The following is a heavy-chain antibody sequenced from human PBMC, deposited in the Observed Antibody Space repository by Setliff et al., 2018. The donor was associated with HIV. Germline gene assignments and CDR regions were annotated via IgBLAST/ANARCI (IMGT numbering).Heavy chain of an antibody. V-gene: IGHV4-61*02. CDR1: GGSISSGSYY. J-gene: IGHJ3*01. CDR3: LRETGVNVAADGRGYHTFDF. Sequence: TSETLSLTCTVSGGSISSGSYYWSWIRQPAGKGLEWIGRIYTSGSTNYNPSLKGRVTMSVDTSKNHFSLKLRSVTAADTAVYYCLRETGVNVAADGRGYHTFDFWGRGTMVTVSS. D-gene: IGHD2-8*02. CDR2: IYTSGST.